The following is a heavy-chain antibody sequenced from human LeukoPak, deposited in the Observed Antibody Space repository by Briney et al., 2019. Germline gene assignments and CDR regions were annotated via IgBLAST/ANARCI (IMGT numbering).Heavy chain of an antibody. CDR1: GFTFSDYY. D-gene: IGHD5-18*01. CDR2: ISSSGSTI. CDR3: ARAADGYSYGGYYYYYYMDV. Sequence: PGGSLRLSCAASGFTFSDYYMSWIRQAPGKGLEWVSYISSSGSTIYYADSVKGRFTISRDNAKNSLYLQMNSLRAEDTAVYYCARAADGYSYGGYYYYYYMDVWGKGTTVTISS. V-gene: IGHV3-11*01. J-gene: IGHJ6*03.